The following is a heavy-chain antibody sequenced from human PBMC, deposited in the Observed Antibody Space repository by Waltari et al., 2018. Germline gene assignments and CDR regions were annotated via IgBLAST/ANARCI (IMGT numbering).Heavy chain of an antibody. J-gene: IGHJ6*02. D-gene: IGHD3-16*02. Sequence: QVQLQQWGAGLLKPSETLSLTCAVYGGSFSGYYWSWIRQPPGKGLEWIGEINHSGSTNDNPSLKSGVTISVDTSKNQFSLKLSSVTAADTAVYYCARGRSFGDYIWGSYRYKGYGMDVWGQGTTVTVSS. V-gene: IGHV4-34*01. CDR1: GGSFSGYY. CDR2: INHSGST. CDR3: ARGRSFGDYIWGSYRYKGYGMDV.